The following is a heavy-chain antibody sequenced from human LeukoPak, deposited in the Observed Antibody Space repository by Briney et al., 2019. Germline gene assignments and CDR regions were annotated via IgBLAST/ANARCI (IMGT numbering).Heavy chain of an antibody. CDR1: GFTFSSYG. CDR3: AKDLMVRGVTGDY. CDR2: ISYDGSNK. D-gene: IGHD3-10*01. J-gene: IGHJ4*02. V-gene: IGHV3-30*18. Sequence: GRSLRLSCAASGFTFSSYGMHWVRQAPGKGLEGVAVISYDGSNKYYADSVKGRFTISRDNSKNTLYLQMNSLRAEDTAVYYCAKDLMVRGVTGDYWGQGTLVTVSS.